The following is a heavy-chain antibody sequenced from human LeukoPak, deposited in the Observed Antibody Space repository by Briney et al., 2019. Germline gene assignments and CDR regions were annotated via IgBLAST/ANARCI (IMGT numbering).Heavy chain of an antibody. J-gene: IGHJ4*02. CDR3: ARGRLLRYFDWLSPIDY. V-gene: IGHV7-4-1*02. D-gene: IGHD3-9*01. CDR2: INTNTGNP. CDR1: GYTFTSYA. Sequence: ASVKVSCKASGYTFTSYAMNWVRQAPGQGLEWMGWINTNTGNPTYAQGFTGRFVFSLDTSVSTAYLQISSLEAEDTAVYCCARGRLLRYFDWLSPIDYWGQGTLVTVSS.